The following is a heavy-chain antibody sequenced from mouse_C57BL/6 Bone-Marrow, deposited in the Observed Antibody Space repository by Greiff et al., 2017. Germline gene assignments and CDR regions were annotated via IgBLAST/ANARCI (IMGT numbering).Heavy chain of an antibody. CDR2: IYPRSGNT. CDR1: GYTFTSYG. J-gene: IGHJ2*01. CDR3: ELNFDY. Sequence: QVHLQQSGAELGRPGASVKLSCKASGYTFTSYGISWVKQRTGQGLEWIGEIYPRSGNTYYNEKFKGKATLTADKSSSTAYMELRSLTSEDSAVYFCELNFDYWGQGTTLTVSS. V-gene: IGHV1-81*01. D-gene: IGHD4-1*01.